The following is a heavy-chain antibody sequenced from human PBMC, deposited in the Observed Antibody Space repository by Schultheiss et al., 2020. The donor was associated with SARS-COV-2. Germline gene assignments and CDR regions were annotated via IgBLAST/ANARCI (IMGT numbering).Heavy chain of an antibody. CDR1: GFTFSSYW. V-gene: IGHV3-7*01. D-gene: IGHD3-3*01. J-gene: IGHJ6*03. CDR2: IKQDGSEK. CDR3: ARGGQRFLEWLWTYYYYYYMDV. Sequence: GGSLRLSCAASGFTFSSYWMSWVRQAPGKGLEWVANIKQDGSEKYYVDSVKGLFTISRDNAKNSLYLQMNSLRAEDTAVYYCARGGQRFLEWLWTYYYYYYMDVWGKGTTVTVSS.